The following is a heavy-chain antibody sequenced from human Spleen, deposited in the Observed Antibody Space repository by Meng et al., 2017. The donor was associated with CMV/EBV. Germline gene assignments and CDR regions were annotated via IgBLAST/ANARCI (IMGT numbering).Heavy chain of an antibody. CDR1: GGSISSSSYY. CDR2: INHGEYT. V-gene: IGHV4-39*07. J-gene: IGHJ3*02. D-gene: IGHD6-13*01. CDR3: ARDSSSWRYAFDI. Sequence: SETLSLTCTVSGGSISSSSYYWTWIRQPPGKGLEFIGQINHGEYTNYNPSLKSRVTISIDTSKNQISLKLSSVTAADTALYYCARDSSSWRYAFDIWGQGTMVTVSS.